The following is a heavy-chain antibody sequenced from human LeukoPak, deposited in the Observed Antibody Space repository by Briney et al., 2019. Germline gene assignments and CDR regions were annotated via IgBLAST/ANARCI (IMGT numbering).Heavy chain of an antibody. CDR1: GGTFSSYG. CDR3: ARVSYDSRGYDY. V-gene: IGHV1-69*13. J-gene: IGHJ4*02. CDR2: IIPIFGTP. Sequence: SVRVSCKASGGTFSSYGISWVRQAPGQGLEWMGGIIPIFGTPDYAQKFQDRVTITADEDTSTAYMEVNSLTSDDTAIYYCARVSYDSRGYDYWGQGTLVTVSS. D-gene: IGHD3-22*01.